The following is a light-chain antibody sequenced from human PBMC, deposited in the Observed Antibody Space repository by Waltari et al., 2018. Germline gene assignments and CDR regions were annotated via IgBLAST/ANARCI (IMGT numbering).Light chain of an antibody. CDR1: QSVLYSSDNKNY. CDR2: WAS. V-gene: IGKV4-1*01. Sequence: DIVMTQSPDSLAVSLGERATINCKSSQSVLYSSDNKNYLTWYQQKPGHPPELLIYWASTRESGVPDRFSGSGSGTDFTLTISRLQAEDVAVYYCQQYYSFPQTFGQGTKVEIK. J-gene: IGKJ1*01. CDR3: QQYYSFPQT.